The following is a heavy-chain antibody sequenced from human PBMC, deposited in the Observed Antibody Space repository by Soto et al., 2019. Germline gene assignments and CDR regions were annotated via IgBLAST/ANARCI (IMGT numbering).Heavy chain of an antibody. CDR3: ARGREDHVDHHFGHLFDS. Sequence: LSLTCTVSGDSIRDSFWSWVRQPPGKGLEWIGLVHHTGNTNYNPSLETRVTMLIDASASHFSLTLTSVTPADAAIYYCARGREDHVDHHFGHLFDSWGQGTLVTVSS. V-gene: IGHV4-59*01. J-gene: IGHJ4*02. CDR1: GDSIRDSF. D-gene: IGHD3-10*01. CDR2: VHHTGNT.